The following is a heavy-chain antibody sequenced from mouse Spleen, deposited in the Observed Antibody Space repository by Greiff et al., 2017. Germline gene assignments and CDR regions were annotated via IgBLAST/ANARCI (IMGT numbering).Heavy chain of an antibody. J-gene: IGHJ3*01. D-gene: IGHD4-1*01. V-gene: IGHV5-17*02. CDR1: GFTFSSFG. CDR3: ARWGTGTFAY. Sequence: EVQLVESGGGLVQPGGSRKLSCAASGFTFSSFGMHWVRQAPEKGLEWVAYISSGSSTIYYADTVKGRFTISRDNPKNTLFLQMTSLRSEDTAMYYCARWGTGTFAYWGQGTLVTVSA. CDR2: ISSGSSTI.